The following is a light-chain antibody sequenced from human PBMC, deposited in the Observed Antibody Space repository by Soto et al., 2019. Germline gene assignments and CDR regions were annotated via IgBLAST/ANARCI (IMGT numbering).Light chain of an antibody. CDR3: QQYDNYYT. CDR2: DVS. J-gene: IGKJ2*01. Sequence: TQAPATLSSFPGDRVTLSCRASQYINTRLAWYKQKPGKAPTLLIYDVSRLESGVPSRFSGSGSGTEFTLTINSMKPDDFATYYCQQYDNYYTFGQGTKVDIK. V-gene: IGKV1-5*01. CDR1: QYINTR.